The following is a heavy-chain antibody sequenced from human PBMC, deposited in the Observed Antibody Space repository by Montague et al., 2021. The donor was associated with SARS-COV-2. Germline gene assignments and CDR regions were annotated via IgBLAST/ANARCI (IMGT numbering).Heavy chain of an antibody. CDR3: ARDLTYGSGRSYYYYGMDV. CDR2: IYSGGST. J-gene: IGHJ6*02. D-gene: IGHD3-10*01. Sequence: SLRLSCAASGFTVSSNYMSWVRQAPGKGLEWVSVIYSGGSTYYADSVKGRFTISRHNSKNTLYLQMNSLRAEDTAVYYCARDLTYGSGRSYYYYGMDVWGQGTTVNVAS. V-gene: IGHV3-53*04. CDR1: GFTVSSNY.